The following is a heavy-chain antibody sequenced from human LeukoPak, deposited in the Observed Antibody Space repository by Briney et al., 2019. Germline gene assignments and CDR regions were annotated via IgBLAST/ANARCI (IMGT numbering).Heavy chain of an antibody. CDR1: GGSVSSGDYY. V-gene: IGHV4-30-2*01. D-gene: IGHD1-1*01. CDR2: VYHSGET. J-gene: IGHJ6*03. CDR3: ARDSGLTVGNYYYYMDV. Sequence: PSETLSLTCTVSGGSVSSGDYYWSWIRQPPGKGLEWIGSVYHSGETYYNPSLNSRVTISVDRSKNQLSLKLNSVTAADTAVYYCARDSGLTVGNYYYYMDVWGKGTTVTVSS.